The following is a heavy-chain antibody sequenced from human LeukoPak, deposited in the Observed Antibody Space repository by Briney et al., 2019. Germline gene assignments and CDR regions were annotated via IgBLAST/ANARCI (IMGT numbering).Heavy chain of an antibody. CDR1: GFSLSGYW. CDR3: ARDAYRDRYFDY. CDR2: INRDGSQK. V-gene: IGHV3-7*01. D-gene: IGHD4-11*01. J-gene: IGHJ4*02. Sequence: GGSLRLSCAASGFSLSGYWMTWVRQAPGKGLEWVANINRDGSQKNHVDSVQGRFTISRDNAKNSLYLQMNSLTAEDTAVYYCARDAYRDRYFDYWGQGTLVTVSS.